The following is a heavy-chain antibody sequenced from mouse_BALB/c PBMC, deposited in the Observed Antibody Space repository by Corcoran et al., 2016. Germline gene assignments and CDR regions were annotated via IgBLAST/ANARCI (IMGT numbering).Heavy chain of an antibody. CDR2: ITPNNGGT. D-gene: IGHD2-10*01. Sequence: EVQLQQSGPELVKPGASVTISCKTSGYTFTEYTMHWVKQSHGKSLEWIGGITPNNGGTSYNQKFKGKATLTVDKSSNTAYMELRSLTSEDSAVYYCARVQAYYGNPTYFGYWGQGTTLTVSS. J-gene: IGHJ2*01. V-gene: IGHV1-18*01. CDR1: GYTFTEYT. CDR3: ARVQAYYGNPTYFGY.